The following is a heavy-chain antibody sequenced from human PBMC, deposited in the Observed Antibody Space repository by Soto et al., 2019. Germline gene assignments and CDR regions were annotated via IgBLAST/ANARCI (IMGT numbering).Heavy chain of an antibody. CDR3: ARDLPEQQLAFGYYYYYMDV. Sequence: PSDTLSLTCTVSGGSISIGGYYWSWILHHPGKGLGWIGYIYYSGSTYYNPSLKSRVTISVDTSKNQFSLKLSSVTAADTAVYYCARDLPEQQLAFGYYYYYMDVWGKGTTVTVSS. CDR1: GGSISIGGYY. CDR2: IYYSGST. V-gene: IGHV4-31*03. J-gene: IGHJ6*03. D-gene: IGHD6-13*01.